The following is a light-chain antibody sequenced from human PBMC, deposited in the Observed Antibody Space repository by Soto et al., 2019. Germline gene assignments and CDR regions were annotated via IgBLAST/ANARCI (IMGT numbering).Light chain of an antibody. CDR1: SSNIGAGYD. V-gene: IGLV1-40*01. CDR3: QSYDSSLSGVV. Sequence: QSVLTQPPSVYGASGQRVTISCTGSSSNIGAGYDVHWYQQLPGTAPKLLIYGNSNRPSGVPDRFSGSKSGTSASLAITGLQAEDEADYYCQSYDSSLSGVVFGGGTKLTVL. CDR2: GNS. J-gene: IGLJ2*01.